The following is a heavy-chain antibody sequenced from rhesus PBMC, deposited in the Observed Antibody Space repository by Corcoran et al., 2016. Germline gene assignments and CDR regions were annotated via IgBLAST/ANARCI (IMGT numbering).Heavy chain of an antibody. V-gene: IGHV4-80*01. D-gene: IGHD6-37*01. CDR1: GASISSDW. CDR2: VHAPCGST. J-gene: IGHJ4*01. CDR3: VGRNRW. Sequence: QVQLQESGPGLVKPSETLSLTCAGSGASISSDWWSGCRQAPGKRLEWVGEVHAPCGSTYTSPSINSRDTLSDVTSRIHFSLKVASVPAADTALYYCVGRNRWWGQGVLVTVSS.